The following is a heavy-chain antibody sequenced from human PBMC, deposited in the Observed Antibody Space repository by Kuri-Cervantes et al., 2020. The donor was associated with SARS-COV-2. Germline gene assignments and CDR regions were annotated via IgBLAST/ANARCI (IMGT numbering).Heavy chain of an antibody. CDR3: ARGGGGQLDFDY. CDR1: GGSISSYY. V-gene: IGHV4-4*07. Sequence: GSLRLSCTVSGGSISSYYWSWIRQPAGKGLEWIGRIYTSGSTNYNPSFKSRVTMSVDTSKNQFSLKLSSVTAADTAVYYCARGGGGQLDFDYWGQGTLVTVSS. CDR2: IYTSGST. D-gene: IGHD6-13*01. J-gene: IGHJ4*02.